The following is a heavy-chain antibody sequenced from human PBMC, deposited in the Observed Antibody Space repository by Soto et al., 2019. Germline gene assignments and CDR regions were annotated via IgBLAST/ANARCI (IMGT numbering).Heavy chain of an antibody. D-gene: IGHD3-3*01. J-gene: IGHJ6*02. CDR2: IYYSGST. Sequence: NPSETLSLTCTVSGGSISSYYWSWIRQPPGKGLEWIGYIYYSGSTNYNPSLKSRVTISVDTSKNQFSLKLSSVTAADTAVYYCARTPHRDFWSGYPFHYSYYGMDVWGQGTTVTVSS. V-gene: IGHV4-59*01. CDR3: ARTPHRDFWSGYPFHYSYYGMDV. CDR1: GGSISSYY.